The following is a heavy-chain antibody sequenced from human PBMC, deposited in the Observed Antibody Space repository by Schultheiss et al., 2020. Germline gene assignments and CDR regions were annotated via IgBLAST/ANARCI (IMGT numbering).Heavy chain of an antibody. CDR1: GASITTNY. CDR3: ARDMVRGVIFDY. J-gene: IGHJ4*02. V-gene: IGHV4-59*01. D-gene: IGHD3-10*01. Sequence: SATLSLTCNVSGASITTNYWSWIRQPPGKGLEWIGYIYYSGSTNYNPSLKSRVTISVDTSKNQFSLKLSSVTAADTAVYYCARDMVRGVIFDYWGQGTLVTVSS. CDR2: IYYSGST.